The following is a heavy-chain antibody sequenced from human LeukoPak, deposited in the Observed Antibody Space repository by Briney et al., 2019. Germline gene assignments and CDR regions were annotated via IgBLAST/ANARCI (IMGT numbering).Heavy chain of an antibody. CDR2: ISSSGSTI. CDR1: GFTFSSYE. V-gene: IGHV3-48*03. J-gene: IGHJ4*02. CDR3: ARAYCSSTSCYYSNFDY. Sequence: GGSLRLSCAASGFTFSSYEMNWVRQAPGKGLEWVSYISSSGSTIYYADSVKGRFTTSRDNAKNSLYLQMNSLRTGDTAVYYCARAYCSSTSCYYSNFDYWGQGTLVTVSS. D-gene: IGHD2-2*01.